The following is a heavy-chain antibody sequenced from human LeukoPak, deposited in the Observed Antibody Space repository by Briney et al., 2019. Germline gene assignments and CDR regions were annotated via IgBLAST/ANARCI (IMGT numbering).Heavy chain of an antibody. D-gene: IGHD4-17*01. CDR3: ASLPNYGDYYYYYYGMDV. J-gene: IGHJ6*02. V-gene: IGHV3-66*01. CDR1: GFTVSSNY. Sequence: GGSLRLSCAASGFTVSSNYMSWVRQAPGKGLEWVSVIYSGGSTYYADSVKGRFTISRDNSKNTLYLQMNSLRAEDTAVYYCASLPNYGDYYYYYYGMDVWGQGTTVTVSS. CDR2: IYSGGST.